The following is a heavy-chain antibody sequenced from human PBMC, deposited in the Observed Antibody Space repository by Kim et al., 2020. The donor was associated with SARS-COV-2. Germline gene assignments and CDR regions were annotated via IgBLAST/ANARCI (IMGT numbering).Heavy chain of an antibody. D-gene: IGHD4-17*01. CDR3: ARENYGDYPDY. V-gene: IGHV3-21*01. J-gene: IGHJ4*02. Sequence: YNADSVKGRFTSSTDNAKNSLYLQMNSLRDADTAVYYCARENYGDYPDYWGQGTLVTVSS.